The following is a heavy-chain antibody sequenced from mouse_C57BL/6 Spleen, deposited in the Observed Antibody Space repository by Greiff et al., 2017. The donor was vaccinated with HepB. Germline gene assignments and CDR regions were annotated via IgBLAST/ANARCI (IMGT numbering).Heavy chain of an antibody. CDR3: TSPYDYGRAWFAY. CDR1: GFSLTSYG. CDR2: IWSGGST. D-gene: IGHD2-4*01. V-gene: IGHV2-2*01. Sequence: QVQLQQSGPGLVQPSQSLSITCTVSGFSLTSYGVHWVRQSPGKGLEWLGVIWSGGSTDYNAAFISRLSISKDNSKSQVFFKMNSLQADDTAIDYCTSPYDYGRAWFAYWGQGTLVTVSA. J-gene: IGHJ3*01.